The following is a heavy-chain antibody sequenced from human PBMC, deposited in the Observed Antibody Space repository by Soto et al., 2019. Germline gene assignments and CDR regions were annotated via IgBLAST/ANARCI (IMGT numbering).Heavy chain of an antibody. D-gene: IGHD3-10*01. J-gene: IGHJ4*02. Sequence: GGSLRLSCAASGFSFRNYWMSWVRQAPGKGLEWVGNINQDGTGGYYVDSLKGRFTISRDNAKNSLFLQMNNLRAEDTAVYYCASRGAAGIHFDSWGQGSLVTVSS. CDR3: ASRGAAGIHFDS. CDR1: GFSFRNYW. CDR2: INQDGTGG. V-gene: IGHV3-7*03.